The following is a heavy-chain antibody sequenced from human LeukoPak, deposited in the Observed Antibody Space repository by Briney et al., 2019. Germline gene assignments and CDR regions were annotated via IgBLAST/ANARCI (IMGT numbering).Heavy chain of an antibody. CDR1: GFTVSSNY. CDR3: AREGELLGEGYFDY. V-gene: IGHV3-53*01. CDR2: IYSGGST. Sequence: GGSLRLSCAASGFTVSSNYMSWVRQAPGKGLEWVSVIYSGGSTYYADSVKGRFTISRDNSKNTLYLQMNSLRAEDTAVYYCAREGELLGEGYFDYWGQGTLVTVSS. D-gene: IGHD1-26*01. J-gene: IGHJ4*02.